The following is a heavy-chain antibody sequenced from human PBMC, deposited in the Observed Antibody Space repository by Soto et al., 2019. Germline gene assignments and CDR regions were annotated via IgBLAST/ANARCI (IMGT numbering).Heavy chain of an antibody. Sequence: SETLSLTCAVYGGSFSGYYWSWIRQPPGKGLEWIGEINHSGSTNYNPSLKSRVTISVDTSKNQFSLKLSSVTAADTAVYYCARVRATTKGYYMDVWGKGTTVTVSS. D-gene: IGHD3-10*01. CDR1: GGSFSGYY. J-gene: IGHJ6*03. CDR2: INHSGST. CDR3: ARVRATTKGYYMDV. V-gene: IGHV4-34*01.